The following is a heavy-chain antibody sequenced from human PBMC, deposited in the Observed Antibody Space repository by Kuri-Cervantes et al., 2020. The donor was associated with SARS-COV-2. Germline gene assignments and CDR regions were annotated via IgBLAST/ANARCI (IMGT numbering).Heavy chain of an antibody. V-gene: IGHV3-74*01. CDR1: GFTFSGHW. Sequence: GESLKISCAASGFTFSGHWIHWVRQAPGKGLVWVSRINPDGSYTSNADSVKGRFTISRDNSKNTLYLQMNSLRAEDTAVYYCARGGGYSSSAHQFDYWGQGTLVTVSS. D-gene: IGHD6-6*01. CDR2: INPDGSYT. CDR3: ARGGGYSSSAHQFDY. J-gene: IGHJ4*02.